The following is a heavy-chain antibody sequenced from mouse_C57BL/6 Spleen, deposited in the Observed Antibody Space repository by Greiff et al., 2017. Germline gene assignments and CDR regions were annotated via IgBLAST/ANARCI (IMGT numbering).Heavy chain of an antibody. Sequence: VQLQQSGAELVKPGASVKISCKASGYAFSSYWMNWVKQRPGKGLEWIGQIYPGDGDTNYNGKFKGKATLTADKSSSTAYMQLSSLTSEDSAVYFCARYSYSNSYYFDYWGQGTTLTVSS. D-gene: IGHD2-5*01. CDR1: GYAFSSYW. V-gene: IGHV1-80*01. J-gene: IGHJ2*01. CDR3: ARYSYSNSYYFDY. CDR2: IYPGDGDT.